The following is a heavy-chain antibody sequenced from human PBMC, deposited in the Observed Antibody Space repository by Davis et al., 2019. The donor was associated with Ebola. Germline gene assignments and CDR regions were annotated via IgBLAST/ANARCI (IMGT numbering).Heavy chain of an antibody. J-gene: IGHJ2*01. CDR3: VKEKARGYWYFDL. V-gene: IGHV3-64D*08. D-gene: IGHD3-16*01. Sequence: PGGSLRLSCSASGLTFSNYAVHWVRQAPGKGLEYVSTVSTKGDGTYYADSVKGRFIISRDNSKNTLYLQMSSLRPEDTAVYYCVKEKARGYWYFDLWGRGTLVTVSS. CDR2: VSTKGDGT. CDR1: GLTFSNYA.